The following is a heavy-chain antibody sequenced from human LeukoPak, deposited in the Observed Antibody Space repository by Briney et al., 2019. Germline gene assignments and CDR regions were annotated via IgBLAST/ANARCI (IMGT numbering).Heavy chain of an antibody. CDR3: AKDLARLRYFDWLLLDY. J-gene: IGHJ4*02. Sequence: GGSLRLSCAASGFTFSSYGMHWVRQAPGKGLEWVAVISYDGSNKYYADSVKGRFTIPRDNSKNTLYLQMNSLRAEDTAVYYCAKDLARLRYFDWLLLDYWGQGTLVTVSS. D-gene: IGHD3-9*01. V-gene: IGHV3-30*18. CDR2: ISYDGSNK. CDR1: GFTFSSYG.